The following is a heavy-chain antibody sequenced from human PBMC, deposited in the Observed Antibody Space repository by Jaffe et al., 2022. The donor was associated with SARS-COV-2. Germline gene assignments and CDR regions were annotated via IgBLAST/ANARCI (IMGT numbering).Heavy chain of an antibody. CDR2: MYHSGST. CDR1: GYSISSGYY. Sequence: QVQLQESGPGLVKPSETLTLTCAVSGYSISSGYYWGWIRQPPGKGLEWIGSMYHSGSTYSNPSLKSRVTISVDTSKNQFSLKTSSVTAADTAVYYCVRGPAEKWGSRGSSAFDIWGQGTMVTVSS. J-gene: IGHJ3*02. D-gene: IGHD1-26*01. CDR3: VRGPAEKWGSRGSSAFDI. V-gene: IGHV4-38-2*01.